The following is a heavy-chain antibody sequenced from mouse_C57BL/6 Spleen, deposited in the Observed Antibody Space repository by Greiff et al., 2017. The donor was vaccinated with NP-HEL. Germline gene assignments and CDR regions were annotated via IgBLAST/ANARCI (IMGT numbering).Heavy chain of an antibody. CDR3: ASPHYGPYAMDY. CDR1: GYTFTSYW. Sequence: QVQLQQPGTELVKPGASVKLSCKASGYTFTSYWMHWVKQRPGPGLEWIGNINPRNGGTNYNEKFKGKATLPVDQSSSTAYMQLSSLTSEDSAVYYCASPHYGPYAMDYWGQGTSVTVSS. J-gene: IGHJ4*01. CDR2: INPRNGGT. V-gene: IGHV1-53*01. D-gene: IGHD1-1*02.